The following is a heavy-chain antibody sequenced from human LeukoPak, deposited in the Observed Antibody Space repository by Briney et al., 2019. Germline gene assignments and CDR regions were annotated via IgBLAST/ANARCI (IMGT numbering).Heavy chain of an antibody. CDR3: ARGFIAAAGIAEYFDY. V-gene: IGHV3-30*04. CDR1: GFTFSSYA. J-gene: IGHJ4*02. Sequence: GGSLRLSCAASGFTFSSYAMHWVRQAPGKGLEWVAVISYDGSNKYYADSVKGRFTISRDNSENTLYLQMNSLRAEDTAVYYCARGFIAAAGIAEYFDYWGQGTLVTVSS. D-gene: IGHD6-13*01. CDR2: ISYDGSNK.